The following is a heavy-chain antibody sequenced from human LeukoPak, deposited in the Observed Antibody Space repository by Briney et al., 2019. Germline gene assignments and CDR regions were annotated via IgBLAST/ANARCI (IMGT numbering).Heavy chain of an antibody. V-gene: IGHV1-3*01. CDR2: INAGNGNT. J-gene: IGHJ4*02. CDR3: AISIAAAGTESYFDY. D-gene: IGHD6-13*01. Sequence: ASVKVSCKASGYTFTSYAMHWVRQAPGQRLEWMGWINAGNGNTKYSQKFQGRVTITRDTSASTAYMELSSLRSEDTAVYYCAISIAAAGTESYFDYWGQGTLVTVSS. CDR1: GYTFTSYA.